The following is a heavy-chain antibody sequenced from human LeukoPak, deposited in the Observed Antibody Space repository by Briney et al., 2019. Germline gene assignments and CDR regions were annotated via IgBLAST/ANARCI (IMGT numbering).Heavy chain of an antibody. CDR2: ISAYNGNT. J-gene: IGHJ4*02. D-gene: IGHD6-13*01. Sequence: ASVKVSCKASGYTFTSYGISWVRQAPGQGLEWMGWISAYNGNTNYAQKLQGRVTMTRNTSISTAYMELSSLRSEDTAVYYCARARGGSSWYYYWGQGTLVTVSS. CDR1: GYTFTSYG. CDR3: ARARGGSSWYYY. V-gene: IGHV1-18*01.